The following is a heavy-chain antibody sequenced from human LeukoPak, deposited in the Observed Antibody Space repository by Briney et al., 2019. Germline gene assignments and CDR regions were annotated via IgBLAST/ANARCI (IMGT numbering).Heavy chain of an antibody. Sequence: GGSLRLSCAASGFTFSSYSMNWVRQAPGKGLEWVSSITSSSSYIYYADSVKGRFTISRDNARNSLSLQMNSLRAEDTAVYYCAELGITMIGGVWGKGTTVTISS. CDR3: AELGITMIGGV. CDR2: ITSSSSYI. V-gene: IGHV3-21*01. D-gene: IGHD3-10*02. CDR1: GFTFSSYS. J-gene: IGHJ6*04.